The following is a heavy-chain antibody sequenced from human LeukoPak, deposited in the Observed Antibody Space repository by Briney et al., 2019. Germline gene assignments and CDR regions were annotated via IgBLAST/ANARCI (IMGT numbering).Heavy chain of an antibody. Sequence: ASVNVSCKASGYTFTGYYMHWVRQAPGQGLEWMGWINPNSGGTNYAQKFQGRVTMTRDTSISTAYMELSRLRSDDTAVYYCARDNYYDSSGFSLFDYWGQGTLVTVSS. CDR2: INPNSGGT. CDR1: GYTFTGYY. V-gene: IGHV1-2*02. CDR3: ARDNYYDSSGFSLFDY. J-gene: IGHJ4*02. D-gene: IGHD3-22*01.